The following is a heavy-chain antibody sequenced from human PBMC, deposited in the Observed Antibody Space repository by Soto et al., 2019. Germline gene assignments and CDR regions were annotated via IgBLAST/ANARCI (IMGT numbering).Heavy chain of an antibody. D-gene: IGHD1-1*01. CDR3: ATQDFRGTTGTT. J-gene: IGHJ4*02. V-gene: IGHV3-23*01. Sequence: GGSLRLSCAASGFTFSRYAMGWVRQAPGKGLEWVSFISGSGGNIHYAGCVRGRFTISRDNSKNTLYLESNSLRVEETDVYNCATQDFRGTTGTTWGQGTLVTVSS. CDR2: ISGSGGNI. CDR1: GFTFSRYA.